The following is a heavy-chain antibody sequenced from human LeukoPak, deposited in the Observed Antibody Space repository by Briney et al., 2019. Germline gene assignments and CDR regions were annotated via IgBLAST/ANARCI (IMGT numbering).Heavy chain of an antibody. Sequence: GGSLTLSCAASGLTFSSYNMNWVRQAPGKGLEWVSFISSSSNYIYYTDSVKGRFTISRDNAKNSLYLQMNSLRAEDTAVYYCAREGYYDSSGYLGVFDYWGQGTLVTVSS. J-gene: IGHJ4*02. CDR3: AREGYYDSSGYLGVFDY. D-gene: IGHD3-22*01. V-gene: IGHV3-21*01. CDR1: GLTFSSYN. CDR2: ISSSSNYI.